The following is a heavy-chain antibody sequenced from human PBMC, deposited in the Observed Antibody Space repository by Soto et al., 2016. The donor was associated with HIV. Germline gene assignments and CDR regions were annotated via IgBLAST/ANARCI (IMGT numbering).Heavy chain of an antibody. J-gene: IGHJ2*01. CDR2: IHFSGNT. D-gene: IGHD3-9*01. V-gene: IGHV4-61*01. CDR1: GGSVSSGSYY. CDR3: ARDRVHILTWFYRRYFDL. Sequence: QVQLQESGPGLVKPSETLSLTCTVSGGSVSSGSYYWSWIRQPPGKGLEWVGYIHFSGNTNYNPSLKSRVTISGDTSKNQFSLKLSSVTAADTAVYYCARDRVHILTWFYRRYFDLVGRGYPSLCL.